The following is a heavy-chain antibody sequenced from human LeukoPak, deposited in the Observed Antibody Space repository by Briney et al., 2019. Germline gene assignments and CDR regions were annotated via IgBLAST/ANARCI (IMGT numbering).Heavy chain of an antibody. Sequence: PGGSLRLSCAASGFTFSSYWMHWVRQAPGKGLVWVSRINSDGSSTSYADSVKGRFTISRDNAKNTLYLQMNSLRAEDTAVYYCASTLGGTANYYYYGMDVWGQGTTVTVSS. CDR2: INSDGSST. V-gene: IGHV3-74*01. CDR3: ASTLGGTANYYYYGMDV. CDR1: GFTFSSYW. D-gene: IGHD3-10*01. J-gene: IGHJ6*02.